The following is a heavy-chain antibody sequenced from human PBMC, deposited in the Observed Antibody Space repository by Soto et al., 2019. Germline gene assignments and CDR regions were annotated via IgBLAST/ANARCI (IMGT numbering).Heavy chain of an antibody. CDR3: AKLQSNYYDSSGYDY. V-gene: IGHV3-23*01. J-gene: IGHJ4*02. CDR2: ISGSGGSI. Sequence: PGGSLRLSCAASGFTFSSYAMSWVRQAPGKGLEWVSAISGSGGSIYYADSVKGRFTISRDNSKNTLYLQMNSLRAEDTAVYYCAKLQSNYYDSSGYDYWGQGTLVTVSS. D-gene: IGHD3-22*01. CDR1: GFTFSSYA.